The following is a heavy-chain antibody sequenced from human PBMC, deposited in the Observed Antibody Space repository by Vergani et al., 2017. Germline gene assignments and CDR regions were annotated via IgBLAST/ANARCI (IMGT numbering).Heavy chain of an antibody. CDR3: TTDPRYCGDGSCYLQRDHHYYGMDV. J-gene: IGHJ6*02. Sequence: EVQLVESGGGIVKPGGSLRLSCVASGFSFRNAWMNWVRRTPGKGLEWVGRIKSTFDRGTTDYAAAVKGRFTISRDDSKNTLFLQMNGLKTEDIGVYYCTTDPRYCGDGSCYLQRDHHYYGMDVWGQGTTVTVSS. CDR1: GFSFRNAW. D-gene: IGHD2-21*01. V-gene: IGHV3-15*07. CDR2: IKSTFDRGTT.